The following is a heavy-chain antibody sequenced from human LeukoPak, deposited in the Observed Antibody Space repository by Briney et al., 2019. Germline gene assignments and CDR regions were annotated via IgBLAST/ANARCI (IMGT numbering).Heavy chain of an antibody. J-gene: IGHJ4*02. D-gene: IGHD5-18*01. CDR2: IYYSGNT. V-gene: IGHV4-39*01. CDR3: ARMDTAMVVYFDF. CDR1: GGSIGSSIYH. Sequence: SETLSLTCTVSGGSIGSSIYHWGWIRQPPGKGLEWIGGIYYSGNTYYNPSLKSRVTISVDTSKNQFSLKLSSVTAADTAVYYCARMDTAMVVYFDFWGQGTLVTVSS.